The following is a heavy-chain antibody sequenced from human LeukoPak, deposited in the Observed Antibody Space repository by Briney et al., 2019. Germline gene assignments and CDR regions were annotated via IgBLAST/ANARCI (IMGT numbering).Heavy chain of an antibody. CDR1: GFTFSSYS. CDR2: NSSSSSTI. CDR3: ASGRHLVKGSGYWAGDY. D-gene: IGHD3-22*01. V-gene: IGHV3-48*01. Sequence: GGSLRLACAASGFTFSSYSMNWVRQAPGKGLEWISYNSSSSSTIYYADSVKGRFTISRDNAKNSLYLQMNSLRAEDTAVYYCASGRHLVKGSGYWAGDYWGQGTLVTVSS. J-gene: IGHJ4*02.